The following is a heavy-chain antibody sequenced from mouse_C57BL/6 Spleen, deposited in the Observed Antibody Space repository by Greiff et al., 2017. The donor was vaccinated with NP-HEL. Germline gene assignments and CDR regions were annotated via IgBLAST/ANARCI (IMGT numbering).Heavy chain of an antibody. CDR2: IYPGSGST. CDR1: GSTFTSYW. V-gene: IGHV1-55*01. D-gene: IGHD2-3*01. J-gene: IGHJ2*01. CDR3: ARWDDGYYVFDY. Sequence: QVQLQQPGAELVKPGASVKMSCKASGSTFTSYWITWVKQRPGQGLEWIGDIYPGSGSTNYNEKFKSKATLTVYTSSSTAYMQLSSLTSEDSAVYYCARWDDGYYVFDYWGQGTTLTVSS.